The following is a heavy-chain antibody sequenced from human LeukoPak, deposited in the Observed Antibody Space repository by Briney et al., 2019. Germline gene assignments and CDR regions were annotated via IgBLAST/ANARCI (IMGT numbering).Heavy chain of an antibody. V-gene: IGHV3-23*01. CDR1: GFTFTSYA. CDR2: ISGSGGSS. Sequence: GGSLRLSCAASGFTFTSYAMTWVRQAPGKGLEWVSGISGSGGSSYYADSVKGRLTISRDNSKNTLYLQMNSLRAEDTAVYYCAKESDSSSWYEGYFDYWGQGTLVTVSS. CDR3: AKESDSSSWYEGYFDY. D-gene: IGHD6-13*01. J-gene: IGHJ4*02.